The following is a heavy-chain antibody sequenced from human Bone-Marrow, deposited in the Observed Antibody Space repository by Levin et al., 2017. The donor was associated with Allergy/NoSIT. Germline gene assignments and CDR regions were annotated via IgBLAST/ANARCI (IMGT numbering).Heavy chain of an antibody. CDR1: GFTFSSYD. V-gene: IGHV3-23*01. J-gene: IGHJ4*02. D-gene: IGHD2-2*01. CDR2: IGIRAGST. Sequence: GGSLRLSCAASGFTFSSYDMSWVRQAPGKGLEWVSNIGIRAGSTYYADSVKGRFTISRDNSRKTVFLQMESLRADDTAVYYCAKLNRIDTTSCYFDYWGQGILVTVSS. CDR3: AKLNRIDTTSCYFDY.